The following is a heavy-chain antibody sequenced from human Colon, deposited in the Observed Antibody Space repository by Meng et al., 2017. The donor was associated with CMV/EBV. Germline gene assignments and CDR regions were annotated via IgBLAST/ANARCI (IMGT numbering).Heavy chain of an antibody. CDR1: GFTFSRHA. Sequence: GGSLRLSCAASGFTFSRHAMRWVRLAPEKGLEWVSAISGTGITTYYADSVKGRFTISRDNSKNTLYLQMNSLRAEDTAVYYCAKDLRYGGQGTLVTVSS. V-gene: IGHV3-23*01. J-gene: IGHJ4*02. D-gene: IGHD3-9*01. CDR3: AKDLRY. CDR2: ISGTGITT.